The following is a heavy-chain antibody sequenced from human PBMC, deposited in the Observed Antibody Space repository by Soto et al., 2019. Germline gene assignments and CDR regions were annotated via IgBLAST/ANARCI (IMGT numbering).Heavy chain of an antibody. V-gene: IGHV4-59*01. D-gene: IGHD1-1*01. Sequence: QVQLQESGPGLVKPSETLSLTCTVSGGSFSSYYWSWIRQPPGKGLEWIGYVSYSGRTNYNPSLKSRVTISLDTSKNQFSLKLRSVTAADTAVYYCARDGRRDWNDVYWFDPWGQGTLVTVSS. CDR1: GGSFSSYY. CDR2: VSYSGRT. J-gene: IGHJ5*02. CDR3: ARDGRRDWNDVYWFDP.